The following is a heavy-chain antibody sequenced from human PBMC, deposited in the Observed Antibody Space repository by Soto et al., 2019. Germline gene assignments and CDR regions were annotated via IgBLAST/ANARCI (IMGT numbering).Heavy chain of an antibody. Sequence: SVKVSCKASGYTFTGYYMHWVRQAPGQGLEWMGWINPNSGGTNYAQKFQGWVTMTRDTSISTAYMELSRLRSDDTAVYYCARGLTIFGVVINYGMDVWGQGTTVTVSS. D-gene: IGHD3-3*01. V-gene: IGHV1-2*04. CDR1: GYTFTGYY. CDR3: ARGLTIFGVVINYGMDV. J-gene: IGHJ6*02. CDR2: INPNSGGT.